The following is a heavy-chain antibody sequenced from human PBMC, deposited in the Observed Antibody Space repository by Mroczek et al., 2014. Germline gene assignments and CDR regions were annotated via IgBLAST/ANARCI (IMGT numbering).Heavy chain of an antibody. Sequence: ESGGGVVQPGRSLRLSCAASGFTFSSYGMHWVRQAPGKGLEWVAVISYDGSNKYYADSVKGRFTISRDNSKNTLYLQMNSLRAEDTAVYYCAKGDNYYDSSGYYFDYWGQGTLVTVSS. V-gene: IGHV3-30*18. D-gene: IGHD3-22*01. CDR1: GFTFSSYG. CDR3: AKGDNYYDSSGYYFDY. J-gene: IGHJ4*02. CDR2: ISYDGSNK.